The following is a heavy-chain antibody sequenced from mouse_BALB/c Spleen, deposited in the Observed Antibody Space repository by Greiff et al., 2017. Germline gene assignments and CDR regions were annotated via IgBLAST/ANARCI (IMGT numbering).Heavy chain of an antibody. Sequence: EVKLMESGGGLVKPGGSLKLSCAASGFTFSSYAMSWVRQSPEKRLEWVAEISSGGSYTYYPDTVKGRFTISRDNPKNTLFLQMTSLRSEDTAMYYCARRGVRDAMDYWGQGTSVTVSS. CDR2: ISSGGSYT. V-gene: IGHV5-9-4*01. CDR3: ARRGVRDAMDY. CDR1: GFTFSSYA. D-gene: IGHD2-14*01. J-gene: IGHJ4*01.